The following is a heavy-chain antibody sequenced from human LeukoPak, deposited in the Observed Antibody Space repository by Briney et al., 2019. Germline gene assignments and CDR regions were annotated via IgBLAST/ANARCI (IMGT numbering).Heavy chain of an antibody. D-gene: IGHD3-16*02. CDR1: GYTFTSYD. Sequence: ASVRVSCKASGYTFTSYDINWVRQAPGQGLNWLGWMNPNSGNTGYAQKFQGRVTMTRNTSISTAYMELSSLRSEDTAVYYCARVTFGGVVADFDYWGQGTLVTVSS. J-gene: IGHJ4*02. V-gene: IGHV1-8*01. CDR2: MNPNSGNT. CDR3: ARVTFGGVVADFDY.